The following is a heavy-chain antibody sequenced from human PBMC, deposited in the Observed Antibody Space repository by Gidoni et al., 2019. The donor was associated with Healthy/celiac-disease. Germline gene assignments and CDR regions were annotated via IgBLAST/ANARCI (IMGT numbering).Heavy chain of an antibody. CDR3: ARDPNYYGSGSYTYFDY. Sequence: EVQLVASGGGLVKPGGSLRLSCAASGFTFSSYSMNWVRQAPGKGLEWVSSISSSSSYIYYADSVKGRFTISRDNAKNSLYLQMNSLRAEDTAVYYCARDPNYYGSGSYTYFDYWGQGTLVTVSS. D-gene: IGHD3-10*01. CDR2: ISSSSSYI. J-gene: IGHJ4*02. CDR1: GFTFSSYS. V-gene: IGHV3-21*01.